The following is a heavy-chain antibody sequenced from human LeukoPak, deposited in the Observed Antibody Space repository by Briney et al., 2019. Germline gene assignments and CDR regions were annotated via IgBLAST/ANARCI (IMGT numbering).Heavy chain of an antibody. V-gene: IGHV4-59*08. J-gene: IGHJ4*02. CDR1: GGSISSYY. Sequence: PETLSLTCTVSGGSISSYYWSWIRQPPGKGLEWIGYIYYSGSTNYNPSLKSRVTMSVDTSKNQFSLKLRSVTAADTAVYYCARGSSWYYFDYWGQGTLVTVSS. CDR2: IYYSGST. CDR3: ARGSSWYYFDY. D-gene: IGHD6-13*01.